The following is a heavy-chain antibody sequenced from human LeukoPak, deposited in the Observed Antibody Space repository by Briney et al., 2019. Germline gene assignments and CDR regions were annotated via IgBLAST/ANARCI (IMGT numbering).Heavy chain of an antibody. CDR3: VRDSDYQRNSGGLYAHYDALDI. CDR2: IKADGSVK. J-gene: IGHJ3*02. V-gene: IGHV3-7*01. Sequence: PSGGSLRLSCAASEFTFSTFWMSWVRQAPGKGLEWVANIKADGSVKHYVDSVEGRFSISRDNARSSLYLQMNSLRAEDTAVYYCVRDSDYQRNSGGLYAHYDALDIWGHGTMVTVSS. CDR1: EFTFSTFW. D-gene: IGHD2-21*01.